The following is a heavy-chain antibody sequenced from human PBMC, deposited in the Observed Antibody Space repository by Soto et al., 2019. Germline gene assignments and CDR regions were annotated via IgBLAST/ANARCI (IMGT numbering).Heavy chain of an antibody. V-gene: IGHV3-21*01. CDR3: ARDRTATTYYYGMDV. CDR1: GFTFSSYS. CDR2: ISSSSSYI. J-gene: IGHJ6*02. Sequence: ESGGGLVKPGGSLRLSCGASGFTFSSYSMNWVRQAPGKGLEWVSSISSSSSYIYYADSVKGRFTISRDNAKNSLYLQMNSLRAEDTAVYYCARDRTATTYYYGMDVWGQGTTVTVSS. D-gene: IGHD2-21*02.